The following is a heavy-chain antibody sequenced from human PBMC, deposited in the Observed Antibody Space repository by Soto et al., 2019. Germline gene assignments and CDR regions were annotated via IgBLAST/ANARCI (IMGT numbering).Heavy chain of an antibody. CDR2: IYYTGST. Sequence: QLQLQESGPGLVKPSETLSLTCTVSGGSISSSSYYWGWIRQPPGKGLEWIGSIYYTGSTYYSPSLKSRVTISVDTSKNQFSLKLSSVTAADTAVYYCARTGEYDDVWGTKGEDYWGQGTLVTVSS. D-gene: IGHD3-16*01. CDR3: ARTGEYDDVWGTKGEDY. V-gene: IGHV4-39*01. J-gene: IGHJ4*02. CDR1: GGSISSSSYY.